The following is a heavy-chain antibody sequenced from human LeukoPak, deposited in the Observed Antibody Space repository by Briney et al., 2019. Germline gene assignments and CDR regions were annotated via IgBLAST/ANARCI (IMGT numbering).Heavy chain of an antibody. V-gene: IGHV3-49*03. CDR3: TRGYSYGFH. CDR1: GFTFGDYA. D-gene: IGHD5-18*01. Sequence: GGSLRLSCTASGFTFGDYAMSWFRQAPGKGLEWLGFIRSKTHSGATEYAASVRGRFTISRDDSKSIAYLQMNSLKIEDTAMYYCTRGYSYGFHWGQGTLVTVSS. CDR2: IRSKTHSGAT. J-gene: IGHJ4*02.